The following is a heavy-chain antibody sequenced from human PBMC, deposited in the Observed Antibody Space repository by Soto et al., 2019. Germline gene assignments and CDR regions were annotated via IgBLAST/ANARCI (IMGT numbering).Heavy chain of an antibody. D-gene: IGHD1-26*01. J-gene: IGHJ5*01. Sequence: GGSLRLSCAASGFSFSSDSMGWVRQAPGKGLEWVASISSSGSFMNYADSVKGRFTISRDNAKNSLHLQMRSLKDDDTAVYYCARDPPSGATLDWFDSWGQGTLVTVSS. CDR2: ISSSGSFM. CDR1: GFSFSSDS. V-gene: IGHV3-21*01. CDR3: ARDPPSGATLDWFDS.